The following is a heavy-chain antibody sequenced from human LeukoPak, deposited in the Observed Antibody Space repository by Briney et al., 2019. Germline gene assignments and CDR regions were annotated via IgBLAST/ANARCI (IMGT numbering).Heavy chain of an antibody. CDR2: IYYSGST. CDR3: ARKYYGDLNWFDP. CDR1: GGSISSYY. D-gene: IGHD4-17*01. V-gene: IGHV4-59*01. J-gene: IGHJ5*02. Sequence: SETLSLTCTVSGGSISSYYWSWIRQPPGKGLEWIGYIYYSGSTNYNPSLKSRVTISVDTSKNQFSLKLSSVTAADTAVYYCARKYYGDLNWFDPWGQGTLVTVSS.